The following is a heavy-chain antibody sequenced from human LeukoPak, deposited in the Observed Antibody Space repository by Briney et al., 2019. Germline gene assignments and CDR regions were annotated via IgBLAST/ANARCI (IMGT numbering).Heavy chain of an antibody. CDR2: MNPNSGNT. CDR3: ARVPGGSYGPDFDY. D-gene: IGHD5-18*01. Sequence: ASVKVSCKASGYTFTSYDINWVRQATGQGLEWMGGMNPNSGNTGYAQKCQGRVTVTRNTSISPAYMELSSLRSEDTAVYYCARVPGGSYGPDFDYWGQGTLVTVSS. J-gene: IGHJ4*02. V-gene: IGHV1-8*01. CDR1: GYTFTSYD.